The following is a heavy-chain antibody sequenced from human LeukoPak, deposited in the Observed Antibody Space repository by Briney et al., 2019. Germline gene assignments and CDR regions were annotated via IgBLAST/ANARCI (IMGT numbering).Heavy chain of an antibody. V-gene: IGHV4-59*01. D-gene: IGHD6-19*01. CDR3: ASYSSGWSVNTFDY. Sequence: SETLSLTCTVSGGSISSYYWSWIRQPPGKGLEWIGYIYYSGSTNYNPSLKSRVTISADTSKNQFSLKLSSVTAADTAVYYCASYSSGWSVNTFDYWGQGTLVTVSS. J-gene: IGHJ4*02. CDR2: IYYSGST. CDR1: GGSISSYY.